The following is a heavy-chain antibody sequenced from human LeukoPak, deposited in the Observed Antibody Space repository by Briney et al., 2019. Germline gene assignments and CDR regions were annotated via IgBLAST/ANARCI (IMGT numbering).Heavy chain of an antibody. V-gene: IGHV3-7*04. Sequence: PGRSLRLSRAPSGFAFGSYWMSSVSQAAGNWLEWVAYIKQDVRETTHAASVKGRFTISRDQAKNTLYLQMDSLRAEDTAVYYCVRPSHTTYRSVFDTCGQGTMVTVSS. CDR2: IKQDVRET. CDR3: VRPSHTTYRSVFDT. J-gene: IGHJ3*02. D-gene: IGHD6-25*01. CDR1: GFAFGSYW.